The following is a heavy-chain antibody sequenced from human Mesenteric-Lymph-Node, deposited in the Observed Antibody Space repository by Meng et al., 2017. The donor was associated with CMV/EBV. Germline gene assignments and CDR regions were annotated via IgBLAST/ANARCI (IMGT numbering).Heavy chain of an antibody. CDR1: GGSISSSNYY. V-gene: IGHV4-39*07. CDR3: ARDGATIKYYYYGLDV. CDR2: IYYSGNT. Sequence: SETLSLTCTVSGGSISSSNYYWAWIRQPPGKGLEWIGSIYYSGNTYYNPSLKSRVTISVDTSKNQFSLKLSSVTAADTAVYYCARDGATIKYYYYGLDVWGQGTTVTVSS. J-gene: IGHJ6*02. D-gene: IGHD5-12*01.